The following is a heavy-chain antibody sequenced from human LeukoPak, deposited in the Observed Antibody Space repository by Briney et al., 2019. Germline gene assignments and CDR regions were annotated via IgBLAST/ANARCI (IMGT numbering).Heavy chain of an antibody. Sequence: ASVKVSCKASGYTFTSYYMHWVRQAPGQGLEWMGIINPSGGSTSYAQKFQGRVTMTRDTSTSTVYMELSSLRSEDTAVYYCARGQGDSSGYYYDAFDIWGQGTMVTVSS. D-gene: IGHD3-22*01. CDR1: GYTFTSYY. J-gene: IGHJ3*02. V-gene: IGHV1-46*01. CDR2: INPSGGST. CDR3: ARGQGDSSGYYYDAFDI.